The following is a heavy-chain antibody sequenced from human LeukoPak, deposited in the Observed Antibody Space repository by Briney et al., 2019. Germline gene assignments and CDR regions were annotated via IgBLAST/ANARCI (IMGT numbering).Heavy chain of an antibody. V-gene: IGHV1-69*04. CDR1: GGTFSSYT. D-gene: IGHD2-2*02. Sequence: ASVKVSCKASGGTFSSYTISWVRQAPGQGLEWMGRIIPILGIANYAQKFQGRVTITADKSTSTAYMELSSLRSEDTTAYYCARDLVMNIVVVPAAIKADAFDIWGQGTMVTVSS. CDR3: ARDLVMNIVVVPAAIKADAFDI. J-gene: IGHJ3*02. CDR2: IIPILGIA.